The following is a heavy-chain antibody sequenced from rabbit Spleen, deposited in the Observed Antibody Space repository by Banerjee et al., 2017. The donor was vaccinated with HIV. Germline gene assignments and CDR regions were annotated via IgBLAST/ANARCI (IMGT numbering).Heavy chain of an antibody. J-gene: IGHJ4*01. D-gene: IGHD6-1*01. CDR3: ARGYSYSYVGVAYVTDYFNL. CDR1: GFSFSTSYD. CDR2: MYTGNGKN. V-gene: IGHV1S40*01. Sequence: QSLEESGGDLVKPEGSLTLTCTASGFSFSTSYDMCWVRQAPGKGLEWIGCMYTGNGKNYYASWAKGRFTISKTSSTAVTLQMTSLTAADTATYFCARGYSYSYVGVAYVTDYFNLWGPGTLVTVS.